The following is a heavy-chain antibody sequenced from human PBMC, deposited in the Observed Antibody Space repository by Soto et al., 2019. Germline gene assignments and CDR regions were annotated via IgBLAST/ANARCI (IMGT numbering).Heavy chain of an antibody. Sequence: QVQLQESGPGLVKPSQTLSLTCTVSGGSISSGDYYWSWIRQPPGKGLEWIGYIYYSGSTYYNPSLKSRVXXSXDXXKNQFSLKLTSVTAADTAVYYCARVEASGSSSFDYWGQGTLVTVSS. D-gene: IGHD1-26*01. V-gene: IGHV4-30-4*01. CDR1: GGSISSGDYY. J-gene: IGHJ4*02. CDR3: ARVEASGSSSFDY. CDR2: IYYSGST.